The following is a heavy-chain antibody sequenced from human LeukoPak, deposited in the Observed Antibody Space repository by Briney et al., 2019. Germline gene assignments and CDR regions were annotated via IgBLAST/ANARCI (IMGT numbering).Heavy chain of an antibody. CDR1: GGTFSSYA. J-gene: IGHJ6*04. V-gene: IGHV1-69*06. CDR3: ARDYYGSGRDFTYYYYGMDV. CDR2: IIPIFGTA. Sequence: SVKVSCKASGGTFSSYAISWVRQAPGQGLEWMGGIIPIFGTANYAQKFQGRVTITADKSTSTAYMELSSLRPEDTAVYYCARDYYGSGRDFTYYYYGMDVWGKGTTVTVSS. D-gene: IGHD3-10*01.